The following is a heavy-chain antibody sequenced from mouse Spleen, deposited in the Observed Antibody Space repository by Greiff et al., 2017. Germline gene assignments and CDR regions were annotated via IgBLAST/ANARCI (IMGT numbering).Heavy chain of an antibody. Sequence: VKLVESGPELAQPGASVKMSCKASGYTFTSYWMHWVKQRPGQGLEWIGYINPSTGYTEYNQKFKDKATLTADKSSSTAYMQLSSLTSEDSAVYYCARDQDWAGGYFDVWGAGTTVTVSS. J-gene: IGHJ1*01. CDR2: INPSTGYT. CDR1: GYTFTSYW. V-gene: IGHV1-7*01. CDR3: ARDQDWAGGYFDV. D-gene: IGHD4-1*01.